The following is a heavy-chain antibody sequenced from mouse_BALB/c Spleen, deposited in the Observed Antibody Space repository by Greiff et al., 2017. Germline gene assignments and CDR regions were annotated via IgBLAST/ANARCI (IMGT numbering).Heavy chain of an antibody. CDR2: INPSSGYT. CDR3: ARGYRYDVSFDY. CDR1: GYTFTSYT. V-gene: IGHV1-4*02. D-gene: IGHD2-14*01. Sequence: QVQLKQSAAELARPGASVKMSCKASGYTFTSYTMHWVKQRPGQGLEWIGYINPSSGYTEYNQKFKDKTTLTADKSSSTAYMQLSSLTSEDSAVYYCARGYRYDVSFDYWGQGTTLTVSS. J-gene: IGHJ2*01.